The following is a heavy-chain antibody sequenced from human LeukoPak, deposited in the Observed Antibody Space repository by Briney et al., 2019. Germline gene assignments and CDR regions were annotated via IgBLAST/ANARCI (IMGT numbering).Heavy chain of an antibody. Sequence: GGSLRLSCAASGFTFSSYGMHWVRQAPGKGLEWVAVIWYDGSNKYYADSVRGRFTSSRDNSKNTLYLQMNSLRAEDTAVYYCAKAPYSSGWPFDYWGQGTLVTVSS. CDR1: GFTFSSYG. CDR3: AKAPYSSGWPFDY. CDR2: IWYDGSNK. J-gene: IGHJ4*02. D-gene: IGHD6-19*01. V-gene: IGHV3-33*06.